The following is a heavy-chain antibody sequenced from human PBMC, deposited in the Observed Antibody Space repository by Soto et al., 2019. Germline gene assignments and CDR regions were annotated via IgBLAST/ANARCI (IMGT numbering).Heavy chain of an antibody. V-gene: IGHV4-39*01. J-gene: IGHJ5*02. CDR3: ASRLWFGEQHLFDP. D-gene: IGHD3-10*01. Sequence: PSETLSLTCTVSGGSISSSSYYWGWIRQPPGKGLEWIGSIYYSGSTYYNPSLKSRVTISVDTSKNQFSLKLSSVTAADTAVYYCASRLWFGEQHLFDPWGQGTLVTVSS. CDR2: IYYSGST. CDR1: GGSISSSSYY.